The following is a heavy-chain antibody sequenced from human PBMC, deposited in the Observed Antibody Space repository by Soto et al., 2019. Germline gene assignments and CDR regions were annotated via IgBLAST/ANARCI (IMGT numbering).Heavy chain of an antibody. J-gene: IGHJ6*02. Sequence: SETLSLTCAVYGGSFSGYYWSWIRQPPGEGLEWIGEINHSGSTNYNPPLKSRVTISVDTSKNQFSLKLSSVTAADTAVYYCARVRLTMVRGVIYYYYYYGMDVWGQGTTVTVSS. D-gene: IGHD3-10*01. CDR1: GGSFSGYY. V-gene: IGHV4-34*01. CDR2: INHSGST. CDR3: ARVRLTMVRGVIYYYYYYGMDV.